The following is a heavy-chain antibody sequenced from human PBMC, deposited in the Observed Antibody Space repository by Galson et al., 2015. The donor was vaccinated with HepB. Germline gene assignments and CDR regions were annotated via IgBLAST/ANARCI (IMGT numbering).Heavy chain of an antibody. Sequence: SLRLSCAASGFTFSSYAMSWVRQAPGKGLEWVSAISGSGGSTYYADSVKSRFTISRDNSKNTLYLQMNSLRAEDTAVYYCAKMGVSVVSSFDYWGQGTLVTVSS. CDR2: ISGSGGST. CDR1: GFTFSSYA. V-gene: IGHV3-23*01. D-gene: IGHD2-2*01. J-gene: IGHJ4*02. CDR3: AKMGVSVVSSFDY.